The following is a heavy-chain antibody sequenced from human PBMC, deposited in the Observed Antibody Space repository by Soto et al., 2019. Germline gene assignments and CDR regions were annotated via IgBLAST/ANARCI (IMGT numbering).Heavy chain of an antibody. CDR1: GGSISSGGYS. J-gene: IGHJ5*02. V-gene: IGHV4-30-2*01. Sequence: ASETLSLTCAVSGGSISSGGYSWSWIRQPPGKGLEWIGYIYHSGSTYYNPSLKSRVTISVDGSKNQFSLKLSSVTAEDTAVYYCARVPDRWGQGTLVTVS. CDR2: IYHSGST. CDR3: ARVPDR. D-gene: IGHD2-2*01.